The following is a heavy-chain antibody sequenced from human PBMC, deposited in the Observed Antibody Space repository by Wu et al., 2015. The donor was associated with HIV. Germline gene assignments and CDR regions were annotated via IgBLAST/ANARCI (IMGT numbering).Heavy chain of an antibody. CDR3: ARGGSGHELVGSRGRRRTYFDY. D-gene: IGHD1-26*01. J-gene: IGHJ4*02. V-gene: IGHV1-69*13. Sequence: QVQLVQSGAEVKKPGSSVKVSCKASGGTFSSYAISWVRQAPGQGLEWMGRIIPIFGTANYAQKFQGRVTITADESTSTAYMELSSLRSEDTAVYYCARGGSGHELVGSRGRRRTYFDYVGPGNAWSTVSS. CDR2: IIPIFGTA. CDR1: GGTFSSYA.